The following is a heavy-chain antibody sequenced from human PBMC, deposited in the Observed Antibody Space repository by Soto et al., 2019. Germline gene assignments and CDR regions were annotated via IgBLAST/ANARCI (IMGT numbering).Heavy chain of an antibody. Sequence: QVQLQQWGAGLLKPSETLCLSCAVYGGSFSGYYWSWIRQPPGKGLEWIGEINHSGSTNYNPSLKSRVTISVDTSKNQFSLTLTSVTAADTAVYYCARQGSAYALLDYWGQGTLVTVSS. CDR2: INHSGST. J-gene: IGHJ4*02. D-gene: IGHD5-12*01. V-gene: IGHV4-34*01. CDR3: ARQGSAYALLDY. CDR1: GGSFSGYY.